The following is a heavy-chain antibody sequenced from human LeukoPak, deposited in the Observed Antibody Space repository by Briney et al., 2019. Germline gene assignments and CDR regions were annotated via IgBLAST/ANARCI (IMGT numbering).Heavy chain of an antibody. D-gene: IGHD2-15*01. CDR2: MSYDGSYK. V-gene: IGHV3-30*18. CDR3: VKDEGYCSGGSCSGYYYYMDV. J-gene: IGHJ6*03. CDR1: GFTFSSYG. Sequence: PGGSLRLPCAASGFTFSSYGMHWVRQAPGKGLEWVTIMSYDGSYKYYADSVKGRFTISRDNSKNTLYLQMNSLRAEDTAVYYCVKDEGYCSGGSCSGYYYYMDVWGIGTTVTVSS.